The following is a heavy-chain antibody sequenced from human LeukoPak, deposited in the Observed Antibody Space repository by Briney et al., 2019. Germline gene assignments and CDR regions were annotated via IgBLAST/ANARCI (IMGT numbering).Heavy chain of an antibody. CDR2: YHPRTGMI. CDR3: VKVIQSVWFQGACDW. CDR1: GFTSKVYV. V-gene: IGHV3-9*02. D-gene: IGHD6-19*01. J-gene: IGHJ3*01. Sequence: QSGGSLRLLCGASGFTSKVYVVLCVPQPPEEGLVGVSGYHPRTGMIGYAGSVKGRFTISRGSAKSSLYVQVNSLRVEDTAFYYCVKVIQSVWFQGACDWGGQGTRVRVFS.